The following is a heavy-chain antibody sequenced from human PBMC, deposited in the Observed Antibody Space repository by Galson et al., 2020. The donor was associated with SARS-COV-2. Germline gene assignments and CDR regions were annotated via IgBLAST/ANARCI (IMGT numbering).Heavy chain of an antibody. CDR1: GYTFTDYY. CDR2: INPKSGGT. D-gene: IGHD3-9*01. V-gene: IGHV1-2*02. J-gene: IGHJ6*02. CDR3: ARLRYYDVLTGYIVDV. Sequence: ASVTVSCKASGYTFTDYYLHWVRQAPGHGLEWMGWINPKSGGTNYAQKFEGRVTMTRDTSITTACMELSRLRADDTAVYYCARLRYYDVLTGYIVDVWGQGTMVTVSS.